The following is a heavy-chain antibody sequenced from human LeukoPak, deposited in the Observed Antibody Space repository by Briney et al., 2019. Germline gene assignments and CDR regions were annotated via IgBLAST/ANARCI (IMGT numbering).Heavy chain of an antibody. CDR2: IIPILGIA. Sequence: VASVKVSCKASGGTFSSYAISWVRQAPGQGLEWMGRIIPILGIANYAQKFQGRVTITADKSTSTAYMELSSLRSEDTAVYYCARVKVYYDSSGYPNAFDIWGQGTMVTVSS. CDR3: ARVKVYYDSSGYPNAFDI. D-gene: IGHD3-22*01. J-gene: IGHJ3*02. V-gene: IGHV1-69*04. CDR1: GGTFSSYA.